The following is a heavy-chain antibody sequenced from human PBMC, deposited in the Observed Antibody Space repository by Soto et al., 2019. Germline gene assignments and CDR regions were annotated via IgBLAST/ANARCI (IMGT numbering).Heavy chain of an antibody. V-gene: IGHV4-59*01. D-gene: IGHD3-16*01. CDR1: GGSIGNYF. J-gene: IGHJ5*02. Sequence: SETLSLTCTVPGGSIGNYFWSWIRQPPGSGLDWIGYIYYNGDTRYNPSLESRVTMSVDTSKNQLSLKLTSVTAADTAVYYCARDRYPYAPGRWFDPWGQGTLVTVSS. CDR2: IYYNGDT. CDR3: ARDRYPYAPGRWFDP.